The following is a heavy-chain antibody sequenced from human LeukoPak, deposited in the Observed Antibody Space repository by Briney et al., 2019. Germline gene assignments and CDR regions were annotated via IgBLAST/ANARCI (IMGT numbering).Heavy chain of an antibody. CDR2: IYDSGST. D-gene: IGHD3-22*01. CDR3: ARHYLYDTSGDGTYYFDY. Sequence: SETLSLTCIVSGYSINSGYHWGWIRQPPGKGLEWIGSIYDSGSTYYNPSLKSRVTISIDTSKNQFSLKLSSVTAADTAVYYCARHYLYDTSGDGTYYFDYWGQGTLVTVSS. V-gene: IGHV4-38-2*02. CDR1: GYSINSGYH. J-gene: IGHJ4*02.